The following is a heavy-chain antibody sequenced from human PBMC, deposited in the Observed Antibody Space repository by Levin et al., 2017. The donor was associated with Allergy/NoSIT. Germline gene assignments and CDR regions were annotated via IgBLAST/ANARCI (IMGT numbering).Heavy chain of an antibody. CDR3: AKDRSTDYSVEGY. V-gene: IGHV3-23*01. D-gene: IGHD3-10*01. J-gene: IGHJ4*02. CDR2: ISGSGGST. CDR1: GFTFRSYA. Sequence: GGSLRLSCAASGFTFRSYAMSWVRLAPGKGLEWVSGISGSGGSTYYADSVKGRFTISRDNSKNTLYLQMNSLRAEDTAVYYCAKDRSTDYSVEGYWGQGTLVTVSS.